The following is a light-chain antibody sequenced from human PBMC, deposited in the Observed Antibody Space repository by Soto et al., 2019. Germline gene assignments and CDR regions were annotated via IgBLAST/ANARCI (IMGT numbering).Light chain of an antibody. CDR2: GAS. J-gene: IGKJ1*01. Sequence: VLTQSPSTLSVSPGERATLSCRASQRVXSNFAWYQQKPGQAPRLLXYGASTRATGIPARLSGSGSGTEFTLTISSLQSEYFAVYYCQQYNNWTRTFGQGTKVDIK. V-gene: IGKV3-15*01. CDR3: QQYNNWTRT. CDR1: QRVXSN.